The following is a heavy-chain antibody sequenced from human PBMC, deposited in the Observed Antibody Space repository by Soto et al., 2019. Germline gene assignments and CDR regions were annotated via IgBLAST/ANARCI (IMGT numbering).Heavy chain of an antibody. CDR1: GGSISSSSYY. CDR3: ARDTDSITIFGVVIIAYGMDV. J-gene: IGHJ6*02. Sequence: TSETLSLTCTVSGGSISSSSYYWGWIRQPPGKGLEWIGSIYYSGSTYYNPSLKSRVTISVDTSKNQFSLKLSSVTAADTAVYYCARDTDSITIFGVVIIAYGMDVWGQGTTVTVSS. D-gene: IGHD3-3*01. CDR2: IYYSGST. V-gene: IGHV4-39*02.